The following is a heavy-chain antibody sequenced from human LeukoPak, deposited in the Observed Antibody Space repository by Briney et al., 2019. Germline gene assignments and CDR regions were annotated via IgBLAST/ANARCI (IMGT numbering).Heavy chain of an antibody. V-gene: IGHV4-30-4*07. CDR3: ARVPDTAMVRPGYYYYYMDV. CDR1: GGSISSGGYS. CDR2: IYYSGST. Sequence: ESSETLSLTCAVSGGSISSGGYSWSWIRQPPGKGLEWIGYIYYSGSTYYNPSLKSRVTISVDTSKNQFSLKLSSVTAADTAVYYCARVPDTAMVRPGYYYYYMDVWGKGTTVTVSS. D-gene: IGHD5-18*01. J-gene: IGHJ6*03.